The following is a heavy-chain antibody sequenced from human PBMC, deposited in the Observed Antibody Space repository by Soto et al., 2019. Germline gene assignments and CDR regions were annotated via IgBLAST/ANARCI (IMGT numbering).Heavy chain of an antibody. Sequence: QVQLQESGPGLVKPSGTLSLTCNISGGSISSSSNWWSWVRQPPGKGLEWIGKIFHSGISNYNPTLKSRVTMSMDKSKNQFSLDLSSVTAADTAVYYCVRRGDWNALDYWGQGTLVTVSS. CDR2: IFHSGIS. CDR1: GGSISSSSNW. CDR3: VRRGDWNALDY. D-gene: IGHD1-1*01. V-gene: IGHV4-4*02. J-gene: IGHJ4*02.